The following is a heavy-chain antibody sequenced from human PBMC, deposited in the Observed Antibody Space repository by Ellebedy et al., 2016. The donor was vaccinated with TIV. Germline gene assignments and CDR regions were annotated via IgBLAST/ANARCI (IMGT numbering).Heavy chain of an antibody. CDR3: AKDRTPGDGYWVFDF. V-gene: IGHV3-23*01. Sequence: PGGSLRLSCAASGFSFSSYAMSWVRQAPGKGLEWVSGIVGSGGSRYADSVNVRFTISRDNSKSTLDLQMSSLRAEDTAVYYCAKDRTPGDGYWVFDFWGQGTLVTVFS. J-gene: IGHJ4*02. D-gene: IGHD5-18*01. CDR2: IVGSGGSR. CDR1: GFSFSSYA.